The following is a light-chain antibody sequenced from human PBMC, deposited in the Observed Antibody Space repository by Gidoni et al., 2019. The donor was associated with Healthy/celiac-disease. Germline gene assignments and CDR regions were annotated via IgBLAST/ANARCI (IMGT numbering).Light chain of an antibody. Sequence: QSAPTQPASVSGSSGPSITISCTGTSSAVGGYNYVSWYQQHPGKAPQLLIYDVSNRPSGVSNRFSISKSGNTASLTISGLQAEDEADYYCSSYTSSSTRVFGGGTKLTVL. CDR1: SSAVGGYNY. CDR3: SSYTSSSTRV. CDR2: DVS. J-gene: IGLJ2*01. V-gene: IGLV2-14*03.